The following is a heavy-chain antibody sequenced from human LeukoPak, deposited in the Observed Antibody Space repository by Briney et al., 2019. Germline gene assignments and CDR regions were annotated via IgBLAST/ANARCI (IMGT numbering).Heavy chain of an antibody. J-gene: IGHJ4*02. CDR1: GGSFSGYY. CDR2: INHSGST. D-gene: IGHD6-19*01. CDR3: VRADAQWSYFDY. V-gene: IGHV4-34*01. Sequence: SETLSLTCAVYGGSFSGYYWSWIRQPPGKGLEWIGEINHSGSTNYNPSLKSRVTISVDTSKNQFSLKLSSVTAADTAVYYCVRADAQWSYFDYWGQGTLVTVSS.